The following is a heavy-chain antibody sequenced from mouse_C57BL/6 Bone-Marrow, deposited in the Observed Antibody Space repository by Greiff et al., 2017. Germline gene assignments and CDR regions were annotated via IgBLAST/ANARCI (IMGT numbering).Heavy chain of an antibody. CDR2: INPYNGGT. V-gene: IGHV1-19*01. Sequence: EVQLQQSGPVLVKPGASVKMSCKASGYTFTDYYTNWVKQSHGKSLEWIGVINPYNGGTSYNQKFKGKATLTVDKSSSTAYMELNSLTSEDSAVYYCARSHYGSSYNYWGQGTTLTVSS. CDR1: GYTFTDYY. D-gene: IGHD1-1*01. J-gene: IGHJ2*01. CDR3: ARSHYGSSYNY.